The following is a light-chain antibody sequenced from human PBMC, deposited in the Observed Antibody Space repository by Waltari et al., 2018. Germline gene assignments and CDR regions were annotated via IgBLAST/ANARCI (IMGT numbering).Light chain of an antibody. CDR1: SRDVGGYNY. CDR3: SSYTSSSTLVV. Sequence: QSALTQPASVSGSPGQSITISCTGTSRDVGGYNYSSWCQQHPGKAPKLMIYEVSNRPSGVSNRFSGSKSGNTASLTISGLQAEDEADYYCSSYTSSSTLVVFGGGTKLTVL. CDR2: EVS. J-gene: IGLJ2*01. V-gene: IGLV2-14*01.